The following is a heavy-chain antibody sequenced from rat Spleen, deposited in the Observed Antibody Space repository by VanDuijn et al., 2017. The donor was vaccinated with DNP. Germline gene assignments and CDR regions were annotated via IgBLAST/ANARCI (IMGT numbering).Heavy chain of an antibody. Sequence: EVQLVESGGGLVQPGRSLKLSCAASGFTFSDYIMAWVRQAPKKGLEWVATISYDGSSTYYRDSVKGRFTISRDNAKSTLYLQMDSLRSEETATYYCVRHEYQAFDNWGQGVMVTVSS. CDR3: VRHEYQAFDN. V-gene: IGHV5-7*01. J-gene: IGHJ2*01. CDR1: GFTFSDYI. CDR2: ISYDGSST.